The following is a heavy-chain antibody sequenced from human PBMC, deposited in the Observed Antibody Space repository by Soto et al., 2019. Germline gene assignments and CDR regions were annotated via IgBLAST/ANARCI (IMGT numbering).Heavy chain of an antibody. Sequence: ASVKVSCKASGYTFTSYDINWVRQATGQGLEWMGWMNPNSGNTGYAQKFQGRVTMTRNTSISTAYMELSSLRSEDTAVYYCARETYYYGSGTHDAFDIWGQGTMVTVSS. D-gene: IGHD3-10*01. CDR3: ARETYYYGSGTHDAFDI. CDR1: GYTFTSYD. V-gene: IGHV1-8*01. CDR2: MNPNSGNT. J-gene: IGHJ3*02.